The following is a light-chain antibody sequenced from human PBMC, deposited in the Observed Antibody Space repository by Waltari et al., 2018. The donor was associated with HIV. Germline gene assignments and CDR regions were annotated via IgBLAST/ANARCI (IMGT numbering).Light chain of an antibody. CDR1: NRGSTE. Sequence: YDLSVPRSVAADLGLTPRITCGGDNRGSTEVHWYQQSPGQAPVLVISRSRNRPSGITDRISASKAGSMVTLSISRVQIEDKADYFCQVWDSRTVVFGGGTTLTVL. CDR3: QVWDSRTVV. J-gene: IGLJ2*01. CDR2: RSR. V-gene: IGLV3-9*01.